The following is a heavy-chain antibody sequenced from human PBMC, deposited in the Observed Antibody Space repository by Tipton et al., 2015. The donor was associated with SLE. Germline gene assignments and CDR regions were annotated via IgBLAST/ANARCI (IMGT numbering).Heavy chain of an antibody. CDR2: ISYDGSNK. CDR3: AREPDTFNI. J-gene: IGHJ3*02. CDR1: RFTFSSYS. V-gene: IGHV3-30*04. Sequence: SLRLSCSASRFTFSSYSMHWVRQAPGKGLEWVAVISYDGSNKYYADSVKGRFTISRDNSKNTLYLQMNSLRADDTAVYYCAREPDTFNIWGQGTMVTVSS.